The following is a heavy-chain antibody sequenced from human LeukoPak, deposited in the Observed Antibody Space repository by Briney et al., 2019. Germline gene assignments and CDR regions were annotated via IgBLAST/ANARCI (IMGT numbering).Heavy chain of an antibody. D-gene: IGHD6-19*01. V-gene: IGHV4-39*01. CDR2: IYYSGST. CDR3: ARHVYSSGGGWFDP. CDR1: GGSISSSSYY. Sequence: SETLSLTCTVSGGSISSSSYYWGWIRQPPGKGLEWIGRIYYSGSTYYNPSLKSRVTISVDTSKNQFSLKLSSVTAADTAVYYCARHVYSSGGGWFDPWGQGTLVTVSS. J-gene: IGHJ5*02.